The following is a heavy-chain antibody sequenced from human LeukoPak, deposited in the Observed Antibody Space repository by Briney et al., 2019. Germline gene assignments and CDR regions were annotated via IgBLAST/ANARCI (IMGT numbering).Heavy chain of an antibody. J-gene: IGHJ4*02. Sequence: PSETLSLTCAVYGGSFSGYYWSWIRQPPGKGLEWIGEINHSGSTNYNPSLKSRVTISVDTSKNQFSLKLSSVTAADTAVYYCARSDSSGYYYDYWGQGTLVTVPS. CDR2: INHSGST. V-gene: IGHV4-34*01. D-gene: IGHD3-22*01. CDR1: GGSFSGYY. CDR3: ARSDSSGYYYDY.